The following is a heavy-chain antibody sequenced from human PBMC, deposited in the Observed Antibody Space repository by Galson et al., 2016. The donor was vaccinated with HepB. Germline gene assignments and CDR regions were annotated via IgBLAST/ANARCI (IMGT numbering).Heavy chain of an antibody. V-gene: IGHV3-23*01. Sequence: SLRLSCAASGFTFRSYWMSWVRQAPGKGLEWVSAISGDGGSTYYAGSVQGRFTSSRDRSTNTMYLQMNSLRTDDTAVYYCARCTQEWLDRVYYFDYWGQGTLVTVSS. CDR1: GFTFRSYW. J-gene: IGHJ4*02. CDR3: ARCTQEWLDRVYYFDY. D-gene: IGHD6-19*01. CDR2: ISGDGGST.